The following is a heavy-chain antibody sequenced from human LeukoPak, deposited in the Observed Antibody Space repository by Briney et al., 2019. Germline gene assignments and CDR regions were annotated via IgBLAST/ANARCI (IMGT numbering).Heavy chain of an antibody. V-gene: IGHV1-69*05. D-gene: IGHD3-22*01. CDR3: VSGIYYYDSSGYLDAFDI. J-gene: IGHJ3*02. CDR2: IIPIFGTA. CDR1: GGTFSSYA. Sequence: SVKVSCKASGGTFSSYAISWVRQAPGQGLEWMGGIIPIFGTANYAQKFQGRVTITTDESTSTAYMELSSLRSEDTAVYYCVSGIYYYDSSGYLDAFDIWGQGTMVTVSS.